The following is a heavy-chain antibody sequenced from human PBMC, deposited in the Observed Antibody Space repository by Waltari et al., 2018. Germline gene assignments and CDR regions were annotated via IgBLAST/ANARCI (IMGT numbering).Heavy chain of an antibody. CDR2: ISSSSSTI. J-gene: IGHJ4*02. D-gene: IGHD3-22*01. Sequence: EVQLVESGGGLVQPGGSLRLSCAASGFTFSSYSMTWVSQAPGKGLEWVSYISSSSSTIYYADSVKGRFTISRDNAKNSLYLQMNSLRAEDTAVYYCARDFFGGYYDSSGYYSPFDYWGQGTLVTVSS. CDR3: ARDFFGGYYDSSGYYSPFDY. V-gene: IGHV3-48*04. CDR1: GFTFSSYS.